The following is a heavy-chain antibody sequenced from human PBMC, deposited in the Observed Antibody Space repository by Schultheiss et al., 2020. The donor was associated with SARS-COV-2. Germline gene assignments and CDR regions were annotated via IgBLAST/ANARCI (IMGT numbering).Heavy chain of an antibody. CDR1: GGSFSGYY. D-gene: IGHD6-13*01. Sequence: SETLSLTCAVYGGSFSGYYWSWIRQPPGKGLEWIGEINHSGSTNYNPSLKSRVTISVDTSKNQFSLKLSSVTAADTAVYYCASPSIAAAGPQIDYWGQGTLVTVSS. CDR2: INHSGST. CDR3: ASPSIAAAGPQIDY. V-gene: IGHV4-34*01. J-gene: IGHJ4*02.